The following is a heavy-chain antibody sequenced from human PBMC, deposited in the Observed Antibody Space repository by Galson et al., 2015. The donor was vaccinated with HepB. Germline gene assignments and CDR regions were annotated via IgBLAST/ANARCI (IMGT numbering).Heavy chain of an antibody. CDR1: GFTFSSYA. V-gene: IGHV3-23*01. CDR3: AKALHKGLLWFGAAWFDP. Sequence: SLRLSCAASGFTFSSYAMSWVRQAPGKGLEWVSAISGSGGSTYYADSVKGRFTISRDNSKNTLYLQMNSLRAEDTAVYYCAKALHKGLLWFGAAWFDPWGQGTLVTVSS. CDR2: ISGSGGST. J-gene: IGHJ5*02. D-gene: IGHD3-10*01.